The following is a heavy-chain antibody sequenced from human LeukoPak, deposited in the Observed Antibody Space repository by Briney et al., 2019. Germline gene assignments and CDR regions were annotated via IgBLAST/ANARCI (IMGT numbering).Heavy chain of an antibody. D-gene: IGHD6-13*01. J-gene: IGHJ4*02. Sequence: GASVKVSCKASGYTFTGYYMHWVRQAPGQGLEWMGWINPNSGGTNYAQKFQGWVTMTRDTSISTAYMELSRLRSDGTAVYYCARDLDSSSRGYFDYWGQGTLVTVSS. CDR3: ARDLDSSSRGYFDY. V-gene: IGHV1-2*04. CDR2: INPNSGGT. CDR1: GYTFTGYY.